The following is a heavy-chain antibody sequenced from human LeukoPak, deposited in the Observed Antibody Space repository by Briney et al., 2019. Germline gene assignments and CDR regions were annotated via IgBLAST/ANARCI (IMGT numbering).Heavy chain of an antibody. D-gene: IGHD1-26*01. CDR2: ISSSSSTI. J-gene: IGHJ5*02. Sequence: GGSLRLSCAASGFTFSSYCMNWVRQAPGKGLEWVSYISSSSSTIYYADSVKGRFTISRDNSKNTLYLQMNSLRAEDTAVYYCAKDLDSGSPGIVPWGQGTLVTVSS. V-gene: IGHV3-48*01. CDR3: AKDLDSGSPGIVP. CDR1: GFTFSSYC.